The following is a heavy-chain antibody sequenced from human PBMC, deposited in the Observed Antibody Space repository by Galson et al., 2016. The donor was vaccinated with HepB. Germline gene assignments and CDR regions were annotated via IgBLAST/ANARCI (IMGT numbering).Heavy chain of an antibody. CDR2: ISFDGNMK. V-gene: IGHV3-30*18. J-gene: IGHJ5*02. Sequence: SLRLSCAASGFIFSASGMHWVRQAPGKRPEWLAVISFDGNMKFYADSVQGRFTISRDNSNNTVSLQMNRLRPGDTAIYYCAKGGAIGMGLASPDSWGQGDLVTVSS. CDR1: GFIFSASG. D-gene: IGHD5-24*01. CDR3: AKGGAIGMGLASPDS.